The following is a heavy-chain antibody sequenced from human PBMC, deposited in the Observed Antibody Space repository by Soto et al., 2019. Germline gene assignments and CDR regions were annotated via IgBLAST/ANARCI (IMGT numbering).Heavy chain of an antibody. Sequence: QVQLMQSGTEVKEPGASVNLSCKASGYTFSSSYIHWVRQAPGQGLEWMGIMNPSGDRTNYAQNCPGRVTMTRDTATSTVYMELSSLRSEDTAVYYCARGRGYSGDDLQEDGFDIWGQGTMVTVS. CDR3: ARGRGYSGDDLQEDGFDI. CDR1: GYTFSSSY. CDR2: MNPSGDRT. V-gene: IGHV1-46*01. J-gene: IGHJ3*02. D-gene: IGHD5-12*01.